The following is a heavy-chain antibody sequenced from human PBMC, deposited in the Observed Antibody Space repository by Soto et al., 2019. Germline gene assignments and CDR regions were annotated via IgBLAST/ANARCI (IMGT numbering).Heavy chain of an antibody. J-gene: IGHJ4*02. CDR3: ARTNFDYVWGSYSTPYYFDY. D-gene: IGHD3-16*01. V-gene: IGHV4-31*03. Sequence: PSETLSLTCTVSGGSISSGDYYWSWIRQHPGKGLEWIGNFYYSGSTYYNPSLKSRITISVDTSKNQFSLKLSSVTAADTAVYYCARTNFDYVWGSYSTPYYFDYWGQGTLVTVSS. CDR2: FYYSGST. CDR1: GGSISSGDYY.